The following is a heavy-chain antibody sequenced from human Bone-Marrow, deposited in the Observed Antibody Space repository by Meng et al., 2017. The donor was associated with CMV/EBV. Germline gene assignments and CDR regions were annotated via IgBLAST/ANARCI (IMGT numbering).Heavy chain of an antibody. CDR1: GYSFTSYW. CDR3: ARHATHYDILTVPPGGYYYYGMDV. Sequence: KVSCKGSGYSFTSYWIGWVRQMPGKGLEWMGIIYPGDSDTRYSPSFQGQVTISADKSISTAYLQWSSLKASDTAMYYCARHATHYDILTVPPGGYYYYGMDVWGQGTTVTVSS. D-gene: IGHD3-9*01. J-gene: IGHJ6*02. CDR2: IYPGDSDT. V-gene: IGHV5-51*01.